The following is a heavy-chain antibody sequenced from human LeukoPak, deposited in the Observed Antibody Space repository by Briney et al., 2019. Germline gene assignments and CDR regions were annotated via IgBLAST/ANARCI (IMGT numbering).Heavy chain of an antibody. V-gene: IGHV3-23*01. Sequence: PGGSLRLSCAASGFTFSSYAMSWVRQAPGKGLEWVSAITGSGGSTYYADSVKGRFTISRDNSKNTLYLQMNSLRAEDTAVYYCAKSTHSSSWYSVFDYWGQGTLVIVSS. CDR3: AKSTHSSSWYSVFDY. CDR1: GFTFSSYA. CDR2: ITGSGGST. D-gene: IGHD6-13*01. J-gene: IGHJ4*02.